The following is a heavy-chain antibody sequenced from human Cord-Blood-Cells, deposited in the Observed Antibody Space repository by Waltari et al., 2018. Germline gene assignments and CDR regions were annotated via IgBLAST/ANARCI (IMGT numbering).Heavy chain of an antibody. CDR1: GYTLTELS. V-gene: IGHV1-24*01. D-gene: IGHD3-10*01. CDR3: ATAVHYGSGSFDDY. J-gene: IGHJ4*02. Sequence: QVQLVQSGAEVKKPGASVKVSCKVSGYTLTELSMHWVRQAPGKGLEGMGGFEREDGETIYAQEFPGRVSMTEDTSTDTGYRELSSLGCEATAVYCCATAVHYGSGSFDDYWGQGTLVTVSS. CDR2: FEREDGET.